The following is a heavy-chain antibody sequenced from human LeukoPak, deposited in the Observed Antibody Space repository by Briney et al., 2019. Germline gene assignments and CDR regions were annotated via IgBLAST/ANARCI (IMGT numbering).Heavy chain of an antibody. CDR2: IKSKTYGATT. CDR1: GFTFSSAW. J-gene: IGHJ4*02. D-gene: IGHD3-10*01. Sequence: GGSLRLSCVASGFTFSSAWMNWARQAPEKGLEWVGRIKSKTYGATTDYAAPVKGRFSISRDDSKNTLYLQMNGLKAEDTAIYYCTTDFFQGGSDYWGQGTLVTVSS. CDR3: TTDFFQGGSDY. V-gene: IGHV3-15*01.